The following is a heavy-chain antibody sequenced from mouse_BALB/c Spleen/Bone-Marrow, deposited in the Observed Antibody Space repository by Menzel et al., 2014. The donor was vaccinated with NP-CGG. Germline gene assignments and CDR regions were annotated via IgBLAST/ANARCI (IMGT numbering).Heavy chain of an antibody. V-gene: IGHV1-80*01. J-gene: IGHJ2*01. CDR3: ARQVDHDY. CDR2: IYPGDGDT. CDR1: GYAFGSYW. Sequence: VKLMESGAELVRPGSSVKISCKASGYAFGSYWMNWVKQRPGQGLEWIGQIYPGDGDTNYNGKFKGKATLTADKSSSTAYMQLSSLTSEDSAVYFCARQVDHDYWGQGTTLTVSS. D-gene: IGHD1-1*01.